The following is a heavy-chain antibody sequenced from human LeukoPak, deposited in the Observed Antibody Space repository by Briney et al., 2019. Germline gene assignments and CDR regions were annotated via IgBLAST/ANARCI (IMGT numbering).Heavy chain of an antibody. J-gene: IGHJ4*02. D-gene: IGHD3-3*01. Sequence: GGSLRLSCAASGFTFSSYAMSWVRQASGKGLEWVSAISGSGGSTYYADSVKGRFTISRDNSKNTLYLQMNSLRAEDTAVYYCAKVMYYDFWSGYLYFDYWGQGTLVTVSS. CDR2: ISGSGGST. CDR1: GFTFSSYA. V-gene: IGHV3-23*01. CDR3: AKVMYYDFWSGYLYFDY.